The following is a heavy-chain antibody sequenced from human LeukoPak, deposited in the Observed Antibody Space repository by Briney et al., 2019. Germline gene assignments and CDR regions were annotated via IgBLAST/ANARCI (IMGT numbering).Heavy chain of an antibody. CDR2: IYSGGST. D-gene: IGHD2-21*01. CDR3: AKESGGAQIYFQH. CDR1: GFTVSSNH. Sequence: PGGSLRLSCAASGFTVSSNHMSWVRQAPGKGLEWVSVIYSGGSTDYADSVKGRFTISRDNSKNTLYLQMNSLRAEDTAVYYCAKESGGAQIYFQHWGQGTLGTVS. V-gene: IGHV3-53*01. J-gene: IGHJ1*01.